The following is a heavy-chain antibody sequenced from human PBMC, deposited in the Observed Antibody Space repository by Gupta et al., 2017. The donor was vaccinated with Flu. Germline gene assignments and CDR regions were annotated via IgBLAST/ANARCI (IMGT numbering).Heavy chain of an antibody. CDR2: INHSGST. Sequence: QVQLQQWGAGLLKPSETLSLTCAVYGGSFSGYYWSWIRQPPGKGLEWIGEINHSGSTNYNPSLKSRVTISVDTSKNQFSLKLSSVTAADTAVYYCARGGGYCSSTSCYSVSGPRRGRTYCGGDCYSRGFDYWGQGTLVTVSS. CDR3: ARGGGYCSSTSCYSVSGPRRGRTYCGGDCYSRGFDY. J-gene: IGHJ4*02. V-gene: IGHV4-34*01. CDR1: GGSFSGYY. D-gene: IGHD2-2*02.